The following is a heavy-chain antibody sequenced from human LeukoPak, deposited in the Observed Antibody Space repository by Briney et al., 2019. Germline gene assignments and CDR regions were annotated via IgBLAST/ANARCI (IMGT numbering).Heavy chain of an antibody. Sequence: PSVTLSLTCTVSGYSISSGYYWGWIRQPPGKGLEWIGSIYHSGSTYYNPSLKGRDTISVDTSKNQFSLKLSSVTAADTAVYYCARAMYPRASRPSRYYFDYWGQGTLVTVSS. D-gene: IGHD2-2*01. CDR3: ARAMYPRASRPSRYYFDY. J-gene: IGHJ4*02. CDR2: IYHSGST. V-gene: IGHV4-38-2*02. CDR1: GYSISSGYY.